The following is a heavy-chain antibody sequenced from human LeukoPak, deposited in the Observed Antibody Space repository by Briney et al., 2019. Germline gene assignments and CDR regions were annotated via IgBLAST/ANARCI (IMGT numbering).Heavy chain of an antibody. CDR2: ISDSDGRT. D-gene: IGHD4-23*01. CDR3: AKEATVVTVRGFFGC. V-gene: IGHV3-23*01. J-gene: IGHJ4*02. Sequence: GGSLRLSCAASGFTFSNYAMSWVRQAPGKGLEWVSIISDSDGRTYYADSVKGRFTISRDNSKNTLYLQMNSLRAEDTAVYYCAKEATVVTVRGFFGCWGQGTLVTVSS. CDR1: GFTFSNYA.